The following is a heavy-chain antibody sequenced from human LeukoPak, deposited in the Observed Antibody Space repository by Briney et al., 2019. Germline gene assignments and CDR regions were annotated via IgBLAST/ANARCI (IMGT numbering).Heavy chain of an antibody. CDR1: GFTFRNAG. V-gene: IGHV3-15*01. D-gene: IGHD5-18*01. Sequence: GGSLRLSCAASGFTFRNAGMSWVRQAPGKGLEWVGRIKSKTDGGTTDYAAPVKGRFTISRDDSKNTLYLQMSSLKTEDTAVYFCAHRDTAMVRVDYWGQGTLVTVSS. CDR2: IKSKTDGGTT. J-gene: IGHJ4*02. CDR3: AHRDTAMVRVDY.